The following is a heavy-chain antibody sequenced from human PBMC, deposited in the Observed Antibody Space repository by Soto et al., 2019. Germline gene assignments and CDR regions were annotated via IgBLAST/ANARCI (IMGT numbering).Heavy chain of an antibody. Sequence: EVQLVESGGGLVQPGGSLRLSCAASGFTFSSYWMNWVRQAPGKGLEWVANIKQDGTEKYYVDSVKDRFTISRDNAKSALHLQLNGLRADDTAVYYCAGGTGWFIVDWGQGTLVTVSS. CDR3: AGGTGWFIVD. J-gene: IGHJ4*02. CDR2: IKQDGTEK. V-gene: IGHV3-7*02. CDR1: GFTFSSYW. D-gene: IGHD6-19*01.